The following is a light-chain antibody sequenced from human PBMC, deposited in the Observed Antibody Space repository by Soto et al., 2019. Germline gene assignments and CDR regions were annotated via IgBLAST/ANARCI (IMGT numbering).Light chain of an antibody. V-gene: IGKV3-20*01. CDR2: YIS. J-gene: IGKJ1*01. CDR1: QRISTN. CDR3: QQYGSSPQT. Sequence: EIVMTQSPATLSVSPGESATLSCRASQRISTNLAWYQQKPGQAPRLLIYYISTRATGIPARFSGSGSGTDFTLTISRLEPEDFAVYYCQQYGSSPQTFGQGTKVDIK.